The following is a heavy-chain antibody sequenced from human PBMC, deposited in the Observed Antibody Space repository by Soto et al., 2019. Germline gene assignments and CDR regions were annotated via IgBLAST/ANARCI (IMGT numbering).Heavy chain of an antibody. D-gene: IGHD3-22*01. CDR3: ARDQGFYPDTLGYYLH. Sequence: PGGSLRLSCAASGFTFSSYGMHWVRQAPGKGLEWVAGISGGGSTTYYADSVKGRFNISRDNSKNTLYLQMNSLRPEDTAMYYCARDQGFYPDTLGYYLHWGPGTLVTVSS. V-gene: IGHV3-30*03. J-gene: IGHJ4*02. CDR1: GFTFSSYG. CDR2: ISGGGSTT.